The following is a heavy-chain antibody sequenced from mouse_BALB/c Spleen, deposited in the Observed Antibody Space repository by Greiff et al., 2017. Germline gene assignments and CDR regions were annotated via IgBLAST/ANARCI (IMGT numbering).Heavy chain of an antibody. Sequence: VQLKQSGPELVKPGASVKMSCKASGYTFTSYVMHWVKQKPGQGLEWIGYINPYNDGTKYNEKFKGKATLTSDKSSSTAYMELSSLTSEDSAVYYCARLGLAAWFAYWGQGTLVTVSA. J-gene: IGHJ3*01. CDR2: INPYNDGT. CDR3: ARLGLAAWFAY. V-gene: IGHV1-14*01. CDR1: GYTFTSYV.